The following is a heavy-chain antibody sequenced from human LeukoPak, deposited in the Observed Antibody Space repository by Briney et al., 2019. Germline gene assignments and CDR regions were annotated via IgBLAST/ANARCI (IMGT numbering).Heavy chain of an antibody. CDR1: GFTFSSYA. V-gene: IGHV3-30-3*01. CDR2: ISYDGSNK. D-gene: IGHD3-3*01. Sequence: PGRSLRLSCAASGFTFSSYAMHWVRQAPGKGLEWVAVISYDGSNKYYADSVKGRFTISRDNSKNTLYLQMNSLRAEDTAVYYCAKDTPRTYYDFWSGYYFDYWGQGTLVTVSS. J-gene: IGHJ4*02. CDR3: AKDTPRTYYDFWSGYYFDY.